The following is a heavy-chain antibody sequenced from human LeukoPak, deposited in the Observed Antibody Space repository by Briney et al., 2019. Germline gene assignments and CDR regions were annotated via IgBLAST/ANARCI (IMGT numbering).Heavy chain of an antibody. D-gene: IGHD3-22*01. Sequence: PGGSLRLSCAASGFTFSSYAMSWVRQAPGKGLEWASAISGSGGSTYYADSVKGRFTISRDNSKNTLYLQMNSLRAEDTAVYYCAKGDSSGYYRLYYFDYWGQGTLVTVSS. J-gene: IGHJ4*02. V-gene: IGHV3-23*01. CDR1: GFTFSSYA. CDR2: ISGSGGST. CDR3: AKGDSSGYYRLYYFDY.